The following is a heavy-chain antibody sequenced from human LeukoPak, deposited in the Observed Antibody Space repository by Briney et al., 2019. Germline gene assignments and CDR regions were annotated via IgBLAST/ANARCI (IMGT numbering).Heavy chain of an antibody. CDR2: VNPNTGAS. CDR1: GYTFTRYS. V-gene: IGHV1-2*06. Sequence: ASVRVSCKASGYTFTRYSLDWVRQAPGQGLEWMGRVNPNTGASDYPQKFQGRVNLTWDTSISTAYMELPRLRSDDTAIYYCARGFFPGNYYASGSTLDYWGQGTLVTVSS. J-gene: IGHJ4*02. D-gene: IGHD3-10*01. CDR3: ARGFFPGNYYASGSTLDY.